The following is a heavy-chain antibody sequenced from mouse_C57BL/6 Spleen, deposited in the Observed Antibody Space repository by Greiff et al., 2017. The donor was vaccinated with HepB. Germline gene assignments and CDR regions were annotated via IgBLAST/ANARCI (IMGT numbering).Heavy chain of an antibody. CDR2: IYPGSGST. CDR3: AAEGRGVKDWFAY. D-gene: IGHD1-3*01. Sequence: QVQLQQPGAELVKPGASVKMSCKASGYTFTSYWITWVKQRPGQGLEWIGDIYPGSGSTNYNEKFKSKATLTVDTSSSTAYMQLSSLTSEDSAVYYCAAEGRGVKDWFAYWGQGTLVTVSA. CDR1: GYTFTSYW. V-gene: IGHV1-55*01. J-gene: IGHJ3*01.